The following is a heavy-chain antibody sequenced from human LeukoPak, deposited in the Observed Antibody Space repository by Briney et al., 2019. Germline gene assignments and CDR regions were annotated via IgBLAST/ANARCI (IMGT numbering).Heavy chain of an antibody. V-gene: IGHV4-59*01. J-gene: IGHJ4*02. CDR3: ARAPPGGLDY. CDR2: IYYSGST. CDR1: GGSFSGYY. D-gene: IGHD4-23*01. Sequence: PSETLSLTCAVYGGSFSGYYWSRIRQPPGKGLEWIGYIYYSGSTNYNPSLKSRVTISVDTSKNQFSLKLSSVTAADTAVYYCARAPPGGLDYWGQGTLVTVSS.